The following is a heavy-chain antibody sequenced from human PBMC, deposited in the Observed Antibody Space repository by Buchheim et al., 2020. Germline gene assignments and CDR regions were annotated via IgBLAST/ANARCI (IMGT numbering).Heavy chain of an antibody. CDR2: IYYSGST. CDR3: ARALSMIVVGTHDAFDI. V-gene: IGHV4-39*07. CDR1: GGSISSSSYY. Sequence: QLQLQESGPGLVKPSETLSLTCTVSGGSISSSSYYWGWIRQPPGKGLEWIGSIYYSGSTYYNLSLKSRVTISVDTSKNQFSLKLSSVTAADTAVYYCARALSMIVVGTHDAFDIWGQGT. J-gene: IGHJ3*02. D-gene: IGHD3-22*01.